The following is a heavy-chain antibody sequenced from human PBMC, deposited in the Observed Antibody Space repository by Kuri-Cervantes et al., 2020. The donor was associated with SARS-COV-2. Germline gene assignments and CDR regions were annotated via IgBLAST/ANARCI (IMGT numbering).Heavy chain of an antibody. CDR1: GDFVTNHH. J-gene: IGHJ6*03. D-gene: IGHD6-13*01. CDR3: ARGLGYSGSPSRAPYYMDV. Sequence: ESLKISCNVSGDFVTNHHWSWIRQPPGKGLEWIGYIYYSGSTNYNPSLKSRVTISVDTSKNQFSLKLSSVTAADTAVYYCARGLGYSGSPSRAPYYMDVWGKGTTVTVSS. V-gene: IGHV4-59*02. CDR2: IYYSGST.